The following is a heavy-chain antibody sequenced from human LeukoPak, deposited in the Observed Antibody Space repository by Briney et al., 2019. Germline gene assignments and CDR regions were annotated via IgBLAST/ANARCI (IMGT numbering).Heavy chain of an antibody. V-gene: IGHV4-59*08. D-gene: IGHD5-24*01. CDR2: IFDSGSP. CDR1: GGSIGTYH. Sequence: SETLSFTCTVSGGSIGTYHWSWVRQPPGKGLEWIGYIFDSGSPNYRPALRSRVTISLDTSKNQLSLRLKSATAADTAIYYCARHDDNGYYFFDIWGRGSQVAVSS. J-gene: IGHJ4*02. CDR3: ARHDDNGYYFFDI.